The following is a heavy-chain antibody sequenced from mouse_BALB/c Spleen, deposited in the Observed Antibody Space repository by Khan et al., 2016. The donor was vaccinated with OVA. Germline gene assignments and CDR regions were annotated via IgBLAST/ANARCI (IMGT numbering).Heavy chain of an antibody. V-gene: IGHV5-9-1*01. J-gene: IGHJ1*01. Sequence: EVMLVESGGGLVKSGGSLKLSCAASGFTFSTYAMSWVRQTPEKRLEWVATISTGDTYTYYPDSVKGRFTISRDNAKNTLYLQMRSLRSEDTAMYYCARPPITTVVATSYWFFDVWGAGTTVTVST. D-gene: IGHD1-1*01. CDR3: ARPPITTVVATSYWFFDV. CDR2: ISTGDTYT. CDR1: GFTFSTYA.